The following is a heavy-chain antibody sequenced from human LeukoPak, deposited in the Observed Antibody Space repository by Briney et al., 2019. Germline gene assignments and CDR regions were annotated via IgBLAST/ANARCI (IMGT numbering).Heavy chain of an antibody. D-gene: IGHD5-12*01. CDR1: GFTVNSNY. V-gene: IGHV3-53*04. Sequence: GRSLRLSCAASGFTVNSNYMTWVRQAPGKGLEWVSIIYSGGSTYYADSVKGRFTISRHNSKNTLYLQMNSLKPEDTAVYYCARSRYSAYDLSYWGQGTLVTASS. CDR3: ARSRYSAYDLSY. CDR2: IYSGGST. J-gene: IGHJ4*02.